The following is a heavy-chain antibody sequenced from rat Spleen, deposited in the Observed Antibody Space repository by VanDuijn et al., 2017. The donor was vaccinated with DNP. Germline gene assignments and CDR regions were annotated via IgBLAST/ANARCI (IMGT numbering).Heavy chain of an antibody. Sequence: EVKLVESGGGLVQPGSSLKLSCAASGFIFNDYWMGWVRQAPGKGLEWIGEINKDSSTTKYTPSLKDKFTISRDNAQNTLYLQMNKLGSDDTAIYYCTKGPNYGGWSDYFDYWGQGVMVTVSS. D-gene: IGHD1-11*01. J-gene: IGHJ2*01. V-gene: IGHV4-2*01. CDR2: INKDSSTT. CDR3: TKGPNYGGWSDYFDY. CDR1: GFIFNDYW.